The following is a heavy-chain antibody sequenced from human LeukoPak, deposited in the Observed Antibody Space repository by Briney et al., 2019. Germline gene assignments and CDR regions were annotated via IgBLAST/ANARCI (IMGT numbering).Heavy chain of an antibody. CDR1: GYSFTSYW. CDR2: IYPGDSDT. V-gene: IGHV5-51*01. Sequence: GESLKISCKGSGYSFTSYWIGWVRQMPGKGLEWMGIIYPGDSDTRYSPSFQGQVTISADKSISTAYLQWSSLKASDTAMYYCASINDSSGYPSGYFDYWGQGTLVTVSS. J-gene: IGHJ4*02. D-gene: IGHD3-22*01. CDR3: ASINDSSGYPSGYFDY.